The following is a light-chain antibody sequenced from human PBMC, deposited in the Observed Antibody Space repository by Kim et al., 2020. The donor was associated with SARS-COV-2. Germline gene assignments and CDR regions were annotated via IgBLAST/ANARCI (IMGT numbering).Light chain of an antibody. CDR3: LQYTSHVLS. V-gene: IGKV1-17*02. J-gene: IGKJ4*01. CDR2: SAS. CDR1: QGIIND. Sequence: ASVGDRVTITCRASQGIINDLTWYQQKPGQAPKRLIYSASNLQTGVPSRFSGSGSGTEFTLTISNVQPEDFATYYCLQYTSHVLSFGGGTKVDIK.